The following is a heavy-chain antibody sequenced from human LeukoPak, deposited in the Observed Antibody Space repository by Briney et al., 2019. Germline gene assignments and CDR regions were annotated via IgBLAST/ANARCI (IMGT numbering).Heavy chain of an antibody. J-gene: IGHJ4*02. D-gene: IGHD2-21*02. Sequence: GGSLRLSCAASGFMFSSYAMSWVRQAPGKGLEWVSDISGSGDRTNQADSVKGRFTISRDNSKNTLYLQMNSLRAEDTAVYYCAKDLSLYCGGDCYRNEFYFDYWGQGTLVTVSS. CDR2: ISGSGDRT. CDR1: GFMFSSYA. CDR3: AKDLSLYCGGDCYRNEFYFDY. V-gene: IGHV3-23*01.